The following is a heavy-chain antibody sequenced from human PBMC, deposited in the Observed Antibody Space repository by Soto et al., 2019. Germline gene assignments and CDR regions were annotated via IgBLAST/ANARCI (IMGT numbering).Heavy chain of an antibody. V-gene: IGHV4-39*01. CDR2: MFYGVST. D-gene: IGHD3-3*02. CDR3: ARLPSWHLVDY. J-gene: IGHJ4*02. Sequence: TSKTLSLTCTVSGSSINSSGYYWGWIRQPPGKGLEWIGSMFYGVSTYYNPSLKSRVTVSVDTSKNQFSLNLRSATAADTAVYYCARLPSWHLVDYWGQGTLVTVSS. CDR1: GSSINSSGYY.